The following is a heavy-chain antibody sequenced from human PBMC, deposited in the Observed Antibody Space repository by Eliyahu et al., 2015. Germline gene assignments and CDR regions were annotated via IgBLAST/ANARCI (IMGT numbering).Heavy chain of an antibody. CDR1: XFTVXXNY. Sequence: EVQLVDSGGGLVXPGGSLRLSCAASXFTVXXNYMRWVRQAPGKGLEWVSIIYSGGSTYYADSVKGRFTISRDNSKNTLYLQMNNLRAEDTAVYYCARGLAWGSSWYVAAFDIWGQGTMVTVSS. J-gene: IGHJ3*02. CDR3: ARGLAWGSSWYVAAFDI. CDR2: IYSGGST. D-gene: IGHD6-13*01. V-gene: IGHV3-66*01.